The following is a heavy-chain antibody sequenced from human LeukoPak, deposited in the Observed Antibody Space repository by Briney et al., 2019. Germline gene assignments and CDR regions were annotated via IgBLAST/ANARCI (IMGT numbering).Heavy chain of an antibody. Sequence: PGRSLRLSCTASGFTFGDYAMSWFRQAPGKGLEWVGFSRNKAYGGTTEYAASVKGRFTISRDDSKNIAYLQMNSLKTEDTAVYYCGSGSGWYSPDYWGQGTLVTVSS. D-gene: IGHD6-19*01. V-gene: IGHV3-49*03. CDR1: GFTFGDYA. CDR3: GSGSGWYSPDY. J-gene: IGHJ4*02. CDR2: SRNKAYGGTT.